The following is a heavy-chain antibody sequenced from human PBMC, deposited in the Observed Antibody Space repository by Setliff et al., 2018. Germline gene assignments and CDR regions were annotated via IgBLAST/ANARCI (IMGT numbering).Heavy chain of an antibody. Sequence: SETLSLTCAVYGGSFSDRYYWGWIRQPPGKGLEWIGYLYYSGNTNYNPALKSRVTISGDTSQNYFSLKLTSVTEADTAVYYCARGPPGYYYYMNVWGQGTTVTVSS. V-gene: IGHV4-61*01. CDR3: ARGPPGYYYYMNV. CDR1: GGSFSDRYY. J-gene: IGHJ6*03. CDR2: LYYSGNT.